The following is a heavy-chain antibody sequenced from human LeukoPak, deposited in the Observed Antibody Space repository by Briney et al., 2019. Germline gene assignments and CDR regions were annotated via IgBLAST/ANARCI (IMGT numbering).Heavy chain of an antibody. CDR2: IYSIGRT. CDR3: ARDLYYYDSVPYYAMDV. Sequence: GGSLRLSCAASGFPVSSNYMTWVRQAPGKGLEWVSVIYSIGRTYYADSVKGRFTISRDNSKNTLYLEMNSLRAEDMAEYYCARDLYYYDSVPYYAMDVWGQGTTVTVSS. J-gene: IGHJ6*02. D-gene: IGHD3-10*01. V-gene: IGHV3-66*01. CDR1: GFPVSSNY.